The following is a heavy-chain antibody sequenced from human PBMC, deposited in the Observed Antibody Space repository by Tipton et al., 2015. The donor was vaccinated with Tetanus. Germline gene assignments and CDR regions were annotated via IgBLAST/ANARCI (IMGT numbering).Heavy chain of an antibody. D-gene: IGHD3-10*01. CDR1: GGTLRGYS. CDR3: ARDYDGSEPYDY. Sequence: QSGAEVKKPGSSVNVSCKASGGTLRGYSITWVRQAPGQGLEWMGGLIPMFGTPKYAQKFQDRVTITADKSTRTVYMELSSLRSGDTAIYYCARDYDGSEPYDYWGQGTLVTVSS. J-gene: IGHJ4*01. CDR2: LIPMFGTP. V-gene: IGHV1-69*06.